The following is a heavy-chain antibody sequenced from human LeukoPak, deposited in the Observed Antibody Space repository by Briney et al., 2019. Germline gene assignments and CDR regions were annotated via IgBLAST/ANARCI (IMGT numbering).Heavy chain of an antibody. CDR3: TTDSGYADDNWFDP. J-gene: IGHJ5*02. CDR2: IKSKTDGGTT. D-gene: IGHD2-2*01. Sequence: PGGSLRLSCAASGFTFSNAWMSWVRQAPGKGLEWVGRIKSKTDGGTTDYAAPVKGRFTISRDDSKNTLYLQMNSLKTEDTAVYYCTTDSGYADDNWFDPWGQGTLVTVSS. CDR1: GFTFSNAW. V-gene: IGHV3-15*01.